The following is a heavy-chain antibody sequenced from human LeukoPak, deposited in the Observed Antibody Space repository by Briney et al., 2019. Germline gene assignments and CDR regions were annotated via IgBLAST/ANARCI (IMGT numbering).Heavy chain of an antibody. V-gene: IGHV1-18*01. CDR1: GYTFTSYG. Sequence: ASVKVSCKASGYTFTSYGISWVRQAPGQGLEWMGWISAYNGNKNYAQKLQGRVTMTTNTSTSTAYMELRSLSSDDTAVYYCARDYGPTNSYDSGTLLSPEYWGQGTLVTVSS. CDR3: ARDYGPTNSYDSGTLLSPEY. CDR2: ISAYNGNK. J-gene: IGHJ4*02. D-gene: IGHD3-10*01.